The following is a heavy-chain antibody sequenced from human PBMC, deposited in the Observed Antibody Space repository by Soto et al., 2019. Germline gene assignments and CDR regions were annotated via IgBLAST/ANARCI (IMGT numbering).Heavy chain of an antibody. J-gene: IGHJ4*02. CDR3: GKVLVGATGHTDSDS. D-gene: IGHD2-15*01. CDR2: IDYNGVT. V-gene: IGHV4-39*01. Sequence: QVQLQESGPGLVKPSETLSLTCTVSGGSIYRSGYYWGWIRQPPGRGLEWIGNIDYNGVTYSNPSHKSRVTISRDTSKNQFSLKLTSVTAVDTALYYCGKVLVGATGHTDSDSWGPGTLVAVSS. CDR1: GGSIYRSGYY.